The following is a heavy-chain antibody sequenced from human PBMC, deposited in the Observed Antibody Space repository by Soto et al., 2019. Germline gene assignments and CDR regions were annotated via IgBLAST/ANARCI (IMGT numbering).Heavy chain of an antibody. CDR2: IYYSGNT. CDR1: GGSISSGDYY. D-gene: IGHD3-22*01. V-gene: IGHV4-31*03. J-gene: IGHJ4*02. Sequence: SETLSLTCTVSGGSISSGDYYWSWIRQHPGKGLEWIGYIYYSGNTYYNPSLKSRITISVDTSTSQFSLKLTSVTAADRAVYYCARGSVDTVDSSGFYEYWGQGTPVTVSS. CDR3: ARGSVDTVDSSGFYEY.